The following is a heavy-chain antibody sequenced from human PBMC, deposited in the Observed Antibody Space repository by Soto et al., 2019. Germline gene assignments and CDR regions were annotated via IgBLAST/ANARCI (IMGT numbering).Heavy chain of an antibody. J-gene: IGHJ4*02. CDR1: GYTFRNFG. CDR2: ISAYNANA. Sequence: QIQLLQSGAEVKKPGASVKVTCKASGYTFRNFGIIWVRQAPGQGLEWMGWISAYNANANYAQKFQGRLTMTADTSTSKDYMELRSLRSDDTAVYYCARENSYFDYWGQGTLVTVSS. V-gene: IGHV1-18*01. CDR3: ARENSYFDY.